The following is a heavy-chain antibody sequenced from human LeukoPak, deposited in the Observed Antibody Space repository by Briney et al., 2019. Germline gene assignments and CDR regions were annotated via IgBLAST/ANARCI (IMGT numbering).Heavy chain of an antibody. J-gene: IGHJ4*02. CDR2: INPNSGGT. Sequence: ASVKVSCKASGYTFTGNYMHWVRQAPGKGLEWMEWINPNSGGTNYAQKFRGRVTMTRDTSISTAYMELSRLRSDDTAVYYCARSWRFCSGDSCYPIDYWGQGTLVTVSS. V-gene: IGHV1-2*02. CDR1: GYTFTGNY. D-gene: IGHD2-15*01. CDR3: ARSWRFCSGDSCYPIDY.